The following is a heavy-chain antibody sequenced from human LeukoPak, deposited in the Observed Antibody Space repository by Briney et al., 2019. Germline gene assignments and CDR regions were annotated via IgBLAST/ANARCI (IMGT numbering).Heavy chain of an antibody. J-gene: IGHJ4*02. CDR3: ARVGSWELQRVFDS. Sequence: PGGSLRLSCVSSVFTLRSYCMTCVRQVPGEGLEGVSNIRQGGNENYYADSVEGRFTISRDNAKHSLFLQMDSLRVEDTAVYYCARVGSWELQRVFDSWGQGTLVTVSS. CDR2: IRQGGNEN. D-gene: IGHD1-26*01. V-gene: IGHV3-7*01. CDR1: VFTLRSYC.